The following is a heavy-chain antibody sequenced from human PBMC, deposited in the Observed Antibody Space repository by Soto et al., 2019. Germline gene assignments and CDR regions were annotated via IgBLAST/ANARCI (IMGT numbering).Heavy chain of an antibody. CDR3: TVSGYCSGGSCFGDY. J-gene: IGHJ4*02. CDR2: IKSKTDGGTT. CDR1: GFTFSNAW. Sequence: EVQLVESGGGLVKPGGSLRLSCAASGFTFSNAWMSWVRQAPGKGLEWVGRIKSKTDGGTTDYAAPVKGRFTISRDDSKDTLYLQMTSLKAEDTAVYYCTVSGYCSGGSCFGDYWGQGTLVTVSS. V-gene: IGHV3-15*01. D-gene: IGHD2-15*01.